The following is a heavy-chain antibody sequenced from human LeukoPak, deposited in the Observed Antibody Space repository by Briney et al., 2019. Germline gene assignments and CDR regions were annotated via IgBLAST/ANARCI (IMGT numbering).Heavy chain of an antibody. CDR1: GYTFRGNY. CDR3: ARDPSSVTLSFFAS. D-gene: IGHD4-11*01. J-gene: IGHJ4*02. Sequence: ASVKISCKASGYTFRGNYIHWLRQARGQGREGMGWIYANNGDTKSAQKFQGRVTMSRDTSISTAYMDLSSLSPADAAVYYCARDPSSVTLSFFASWGQGTLVTVSS. V-gene: IGHV1-2*02. CDR2: IYANNGDT.